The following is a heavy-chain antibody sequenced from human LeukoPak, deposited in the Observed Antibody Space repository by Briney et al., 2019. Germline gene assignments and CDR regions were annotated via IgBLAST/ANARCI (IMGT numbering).Heavy chain of an antibody. V-gene: IGHV3-21*01. J-gene: IGHJ4*02. Sequence: ETLSLTCTVSGGSISSSSYYWGWIRQPPGKGLEWVSYISSSNSYIYYADSVKGQFTISRDNAKNSLYLQMNSLRAEDTAVYYCARVRSGWYEDYWGQGTLVTVSS. CDR1: GGSISSSS. D-gene: IGHD6-19*01. CDR3: ARVRSGWYEDY. CDR2: ISSSNSYI.